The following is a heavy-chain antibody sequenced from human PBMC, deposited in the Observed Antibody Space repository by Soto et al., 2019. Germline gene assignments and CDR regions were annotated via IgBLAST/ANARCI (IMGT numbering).Heavy chain of an antibody. CDR1: GGSISSYY. D-gene: IGHD5-12*01. J-gene: IGHJ4*02. Sequence: SETLSLTCTVSGGSISSYYWSWIRQPPGKGLEWIGYIYYSGSTNYIPSLKSRVTISVDTSKNQFSLKMSSVTAADTAVYYCARGTEEMATITSYFDYWGQGTLVTVSS. CDR3: ARGTEEMATITSYFDY. CDR2: IYYSGST. V-gene: IGHV4-59*01.